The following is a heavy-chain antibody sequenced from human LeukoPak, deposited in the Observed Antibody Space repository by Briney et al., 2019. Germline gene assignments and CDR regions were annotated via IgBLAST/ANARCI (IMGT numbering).Heavy chain of an antibody. CDR3: ARAGYCSGGSCYGSDY. CDR1: GFTFSSYG. D-gene: IGHD2-15*01. V-gene: IGHV3-33*01. CDR2: IWYDGSIQ. Sequence: PGRSLRLSCAASGFTFSSYGMHWVRQAPGKGLEWVAAIWYDGSIQYYADSVKGRFTISRDNSKNTLYLQMDSLRAEDTAVYYCARAGYCSGGSCYGSDYWGQGTLVSVS. J-gene: IGHJ4*02.